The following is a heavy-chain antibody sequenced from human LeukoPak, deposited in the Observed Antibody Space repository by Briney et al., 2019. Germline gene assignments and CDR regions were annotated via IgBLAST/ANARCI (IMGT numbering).Heavy chain of an antibody. CDR1: GFMFSGYS. Sequence: GGSLRLSCAASGFMFSGYSMNWVRQAPGKGLEWISYISSSSSTIYYANSVKGRITISRDIAKNSVYLQMNSLRAEDTAVYYCAKGGSYYDSSGYYNWFDPWGQGTLVTVSS. V-gene: IGHV3-48*01. CDR3: AKGGSYYDSSGYYNWFDP. D-gene: IGHD3-22*01. J-gene: IGHJ5*02. CDR2: ISSSSSTI.